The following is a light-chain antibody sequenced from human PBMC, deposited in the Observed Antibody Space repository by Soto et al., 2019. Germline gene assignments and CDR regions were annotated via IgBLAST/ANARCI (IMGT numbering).Light chain of an antibody. V-gene: IGKV3-20*01. J-gene: IGKJ3*01. CDR3: HQYDSSPLT. Sequence: EIVLTQSPGTLSLSPGERATLSCRASQSVSSSYLAWYQQKPGQAPRLLIYGASSRATGIPDRFSGSGSGTAFTLTISRLEPEDFAVYYCHQYDSSPLTFGPGTKVDIK. CDR1: QSVSSSY. CDR2: GAS.